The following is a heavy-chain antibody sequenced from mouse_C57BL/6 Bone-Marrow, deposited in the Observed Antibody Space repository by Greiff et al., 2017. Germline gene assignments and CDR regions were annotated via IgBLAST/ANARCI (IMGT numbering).Heavy chain of an antibody. D-gene: IGHD1-1*01. V-gene: IGHV1-50*01. CDR1: GYTFTSYW. CDR3: ESYYGSRVEFDY. Sequence: QVQLQQPGAELVKPGASVKLSCKASGYTFTSYWMQWVKQRPGQGLEWIGEIDPSDSYTTYNQKFKGKATLTVDTSSSTAYMQHRNLTSEDAAVYYCESYYGSRVEFDYDGQGTALTVTA. J-gene: IGHJ2*01. CDR2: IDPSDSYT.